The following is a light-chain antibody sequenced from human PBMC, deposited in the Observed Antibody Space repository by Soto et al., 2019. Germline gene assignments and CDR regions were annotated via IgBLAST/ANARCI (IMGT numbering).Light chain of an antibody. Sequence: QSVLTQPPSASGTPGQRVSVSCSGSSSNIGNNYVFWYPHLPGTAPKLLIYRNDQRPSGVSPRFSGSKPGTSASLAISGLQYEDEADDYCAAWDDSLRGSYVFGPGTKLTVL. CDR2: RND. V-gene: IGLV1-47*01. CDR3: AAWDDSLRGSYV. J-gene: IGLJ1*01. CDR1: SSNIGNNY.